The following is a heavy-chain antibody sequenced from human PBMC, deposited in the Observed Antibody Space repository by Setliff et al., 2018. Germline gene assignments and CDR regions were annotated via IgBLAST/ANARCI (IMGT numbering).Heavy chain of an antibody. CDR1: GYTFKNSA. V-gene: IGHV1-18*01. Sequence: ASVKVSCKASGYTFKNSAITWVRQAPGQGLEWVGWISPYSGNTYSAQRFQGRVTLTTDTPTSTAYMDVRSLTSDDTAVYYCARLVRYCTRTSCQRTPGAEYWGQGTLVTVSS. J-gene: IGHJ4*02. CDR2: ISPYSGNT. D-gene: IGHD2-2*01. CDR3: ARLVRYCTRTSCQRTPGAEY.